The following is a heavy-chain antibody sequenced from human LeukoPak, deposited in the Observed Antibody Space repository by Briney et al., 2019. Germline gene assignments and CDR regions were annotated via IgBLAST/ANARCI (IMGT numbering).Heavy chain of an antibody. V-gene: IGHV3-13*01. CDR3: AASPGWCGGNSLDWYFDL. D-gene: IGHD4-23*01. J-gene: IGHJ2*01. CDR2: IGNAGDT. CDR1: GFTFSSYD. Sequence: GGTLRLSCAASGFTFSSYDMHWVRHATGKGLEWVSDIGNAGDTYYPASVKGRFTISREKAKNSLYLQMNSLRAGDTAVYYCAASPGWCGGNSLDWYFDLWGRGTLVTVSS.